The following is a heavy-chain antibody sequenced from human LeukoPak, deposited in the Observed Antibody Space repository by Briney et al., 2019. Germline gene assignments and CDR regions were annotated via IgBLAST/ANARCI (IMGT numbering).Heavy chain of an antibody. CDR3: ARAREITVSGTDYFDY. V-gene: IGHV3-7*01. Sequence: GGSLRLSSAVSGFRFTNYWMTWVRQAPGKGLEWMANIKHDGSGPSYLDSVKGRFTISRDNARNSLSLQMSSLRAEDTAAYYCARAREITVSGTDYFDYWGQGTLVTVSS. D-gene: IGHD6-19*01. CDR2: IKHDGSGP. J-gene: IGHJ4*02. CDR1: GFRFTNYW.